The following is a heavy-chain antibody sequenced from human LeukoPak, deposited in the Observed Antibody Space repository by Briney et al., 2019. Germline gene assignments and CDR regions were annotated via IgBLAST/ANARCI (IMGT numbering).Heavy chain of an antibody. Sequence: ASVKVSCKASGYTFTGYYIHWVRQAPGQGLEWMGWINPNSGGTNYAQKFQGRVTMTRDTSISTAYMELSRLRSDDTAVYYCARGGFGELFPHYYYYGMDVWGQGTTVTVSS. V-gene: IGHV1-2*02. CDR2: INPNSGGT. J-gene: IGHJ6*02. D-gene: IGHD3-10*01. CDR3: ARGGFGELFPHYYYYGMDV. CDR1: GYTFTGYY.